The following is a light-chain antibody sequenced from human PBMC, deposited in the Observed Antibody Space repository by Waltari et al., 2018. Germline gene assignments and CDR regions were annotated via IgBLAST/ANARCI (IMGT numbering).Light chain of an antibody. J-gene: IGKJ1*01. Sequence: VVVTQSPATLSLSPGERATLSCRASQSISTYLAWYQQKPGQAPRLLIYDASNRATGIPARFSGSGSGTDFTLTISSLEPEDFAVYYCQQRTIWSGTFGQGIKVEIK. CDR2: DAS. V-gene: IGKV3-11*01. CDR1: QSISTY. CDR3: QQRTIWSGT.